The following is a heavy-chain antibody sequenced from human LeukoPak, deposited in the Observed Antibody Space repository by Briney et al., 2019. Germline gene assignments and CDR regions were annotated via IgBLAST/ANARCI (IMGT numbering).Heavy chain of an antibody. D-gene: IGHD3-22*01. CDR2: INPNSGGT. V-gene: IGHV1-2*02. J-gene: IGHJ3*02. CDR1: GYTFTGYY. CDR3: ARGFPYDTSGFDAFDI. Sequence: ASVKVSCKASGYTFTGYYMHWVRQAPGQGLEWMGWINPNSGGTNYAQKFQGRVTMTRDTSISTAYMELSRLRSDDTAVYYCARGFPYDTSGFDAFDIWGQGTMVTVSS.